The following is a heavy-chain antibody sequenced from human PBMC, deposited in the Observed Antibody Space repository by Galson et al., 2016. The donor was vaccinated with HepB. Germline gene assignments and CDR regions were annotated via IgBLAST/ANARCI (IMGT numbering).Heavy chain of an antibody. Sequence: SLRLSCAASGFTFSSSAMSWVRQAPGKGLEWVTIISYDGSNEYYADSVKGRFTISRDISKNTLYLQMNSLRAEDTAMYYCAKGSTDYGIDYWGQGTLVTVSS. J-gene: IGHJ4*02. CDR3: AKGSTDYGIDY. CDR1: GFTFSSSA. V-gene: IGHV3-30*18. CDR2: ISYDGSNE. D-gene: IGHD4-17*01.